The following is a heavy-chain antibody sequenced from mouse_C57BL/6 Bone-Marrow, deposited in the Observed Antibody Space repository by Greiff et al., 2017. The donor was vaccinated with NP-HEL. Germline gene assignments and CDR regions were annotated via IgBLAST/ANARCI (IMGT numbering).Heavy chain of an antibody. Sequence: QVQLQQSGAELVRPGASVTLSCTASGYTFTDYELHWVKQTPVHGLEWIGAIDPDTGGTAYNQKFKGKAILTADKSSSTAYMALRSLTSEDSAVYYCTRGGYHDYAMDYWGQGTSVTVSS. CDR3: TRGGYHDYAMDY. D-gene: IGHD2-2*01. V-gene: IGHV1-15*01. CDR1: GYTFTDYE. J-gene: IGHJ4*01. CDR2: IDPDTGGT.